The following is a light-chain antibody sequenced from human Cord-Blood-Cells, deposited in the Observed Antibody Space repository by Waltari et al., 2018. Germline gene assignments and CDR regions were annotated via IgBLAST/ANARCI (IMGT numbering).Light chain of an antibody. J-gene: IGKJ2*01. CDR2: AAS. CDR1: QSISSY. Sequence: DIQMTQSPSSLSASVGDRVTITCRASQSISSYLNWYQQKPGKAPKLLIYAASSLQSGVPSRFSVSGSGTDFTLTISSLQPEDFATYYCQQSYSTPPSTFGQGTKLEIK. V-gene: IGKV1-39*01. CDR3: QQSYSTPPST.